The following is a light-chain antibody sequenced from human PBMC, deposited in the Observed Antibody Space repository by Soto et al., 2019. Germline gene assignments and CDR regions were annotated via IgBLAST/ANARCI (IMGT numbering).Light chain of an antibody. Sequence: IQLTQSPSSLSASVGDRVTITCRASQGLSSYLAWYQQKPGKAPKLLIYAASTLQSGVPSRFSGSESGTDFTLTIGSLQPEDFGTYYCQQVNNYPLTFGGGTKVDIK. CDR1: QGLSSY. CDR2: AAS. CDR3: QQVNNYPLT. V-gene: IGKV1-9*01. J-gene: IGKJ4*01.